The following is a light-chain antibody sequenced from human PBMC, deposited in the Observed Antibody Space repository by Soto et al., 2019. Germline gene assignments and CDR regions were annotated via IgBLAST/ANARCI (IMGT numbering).Light chain of an antibody. V-gene: IGKV3-11*01. CDR1: QSVSNY. CDR2: DAS. CDR3: QQRSDWPLT. Sequence: EIVLTQSPATLFLSPGERATLSCRASQSVSNYLAWYQQKPGQAPRLLIYDASNRATGIPARFSGSGSGTAFPLTISSLEPEDFAVYYCQQRSDWPLTFGGGTKVESK. J-gene: IGKJ4*01.